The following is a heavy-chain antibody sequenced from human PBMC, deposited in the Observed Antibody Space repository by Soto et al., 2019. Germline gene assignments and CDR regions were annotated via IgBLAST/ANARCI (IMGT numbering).Heavy chain of an antibody. CDR1: GGSISSYY. J-gene: IGHJ5*02. V-gene: IGHV4-59*01. Sequence: SETLSLTXTVSGGSISSYYWSWIRQPPGKGLEWIGYIYYSGSTNYNPSLKSRVTISVDTSKNQFSLKLSSVTAADTAVYYCARELSTVLRWFDPWGQGTLVTVSS. CDR3: ARELSTVLRWFDP. D-gene: IGHD4-4*01. CDR2: IYYSGST.